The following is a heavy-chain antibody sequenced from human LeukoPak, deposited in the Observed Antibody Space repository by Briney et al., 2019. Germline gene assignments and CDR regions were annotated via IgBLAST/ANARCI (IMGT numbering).Heavy chain of an antibody. Sequence: SETLSLTCTVSGGSISSSSYYWGWIRQPPGKGLEWIGYIYYSGSTNYNPSLKSRVTISVDTSKNQFSLKLSSVTAADTAVYYCARVKRGYSPWYFDYWGQGTLVTVSS. V-gene: IGHV4-61*05. J-gene: IGHJ4*02. D-gene: IGHD5-18*01. CDR2: IYYSGST. CDR1: GGSISSSSYY. CDR3: ARVKRGYSPWYFDY.